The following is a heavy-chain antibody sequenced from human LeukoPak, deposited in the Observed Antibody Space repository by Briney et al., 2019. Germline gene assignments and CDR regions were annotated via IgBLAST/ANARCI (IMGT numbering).Heavy chain of an antibody. CDR3: ARSLPYYDSSGYYTDY. V-gene: IGHV4-34*01. CDR1: GGSFSGYY. Sequence: SETLSLTCAVYGGSFSGYYWSWIRPPPGKGLEWIGEIKHSGSTNYNPSLKSRVTISVDTSKNQFSLKLSSVTAADTAVYYCARSLPYYDSSGYYTDYWGQGTLVTVSS. CDR2: IKHSGST. J-gene: IGHJ4*02. D-gene: IGHD3-22*01.